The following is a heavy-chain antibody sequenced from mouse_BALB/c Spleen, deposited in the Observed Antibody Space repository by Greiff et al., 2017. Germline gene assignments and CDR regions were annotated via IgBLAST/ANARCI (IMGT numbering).Heavy chain of an antibody. CDR1: GFSLTSYG. CDR2: IWAGGST. Sequence: VQLKESGPGLVAPSQSLSITCTVSGFSLTSYGVHWVRQPPGKGLEWLGVIWAGGSTNYNSALMSRLSISKDNSKSPVFLKMNSLQTDDTAMYYCARDYYGSSYGYFDVWGAGTTVTVSS. D-gene: IGHD1-1*01. V-gene: IGHV2-9*02. J-gene: IGHJ1*01. CDR3: ARDYYGSSYGYFDV.